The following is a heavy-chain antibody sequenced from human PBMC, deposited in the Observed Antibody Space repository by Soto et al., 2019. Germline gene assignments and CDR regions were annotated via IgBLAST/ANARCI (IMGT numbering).Heavy chain of an antibody. D-gene: IGHD6-13*01. CDR3: ARVRANVLGWFDP. CDR1: GGSISSYY. CDR2: IFYSGST. J-gene: IGHJ5*02. V-gene: IGHV4-59*01. Sequence: SETLSLTCTVSGGSISSYYWSWIPQPPGKGLEWVGYIFYSGSTNYNPSLKSRVTISVDTSKNLLFLTVSSVTAAVTAVYYCARVRANVLGWFDPWGQGTLVTVSS.